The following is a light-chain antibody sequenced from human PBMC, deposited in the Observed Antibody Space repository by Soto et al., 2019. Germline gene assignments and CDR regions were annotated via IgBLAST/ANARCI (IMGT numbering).Light chain of an antibody. CDR2: GAS. CDR1: QSVSSSY. J-gene: IGKJ2*01. Sequence: EIVLTQSPGPLSLSPGARATLSCRASQSVSSSYLAWYQQKPGQAPRLLIYGASSRATGIPDRFSGSGSGTDFSLTISRLAPEDIAVYYCQQYGSSPPMYTFGQGTKLEIK. CDR3: QQYGSSPPMYT. V-gene: IGKV3-20*01.